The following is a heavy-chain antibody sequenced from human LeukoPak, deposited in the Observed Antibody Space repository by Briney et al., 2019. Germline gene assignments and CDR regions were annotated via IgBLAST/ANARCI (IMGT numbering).Heavy chain of an antibody. V-gene: IGHV4/OR15-8*01. CDR2: VYHSGGA. CDR1: GASIASHSW. J-gene: IGHJ5*02. CDR3: ARALYDFWSGPPAGNWFDP. D-gene: IGHD3-3*01. Sequence: KTSETLSLTCAVSGASIASHSWWSWVRQPPGKGLEWIGEVYHSGGANYKPSLKSRVTISVDTSRNHFSLKLTSVTAADTAVYYCARALYDFWSGPPAGNWFDPWGQGTLVTVSS.